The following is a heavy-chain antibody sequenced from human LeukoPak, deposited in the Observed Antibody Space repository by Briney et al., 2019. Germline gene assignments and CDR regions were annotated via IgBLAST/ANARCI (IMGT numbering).Heavy chain of an antibody. Sequence: ASVKVSCKASGYPFTSYGTSWVRQAPGQGLEWMGWISAYNGHTNYAQMLQGRVTMTTDTSTTTAYMELRNLRSDDTAIYYCARPYKGAVGDYWGQGTLVTVSS. D-gene: IGHD1-26*01. CDR2: ISAYNGHT. CDR3: ARPYKGAVGDY. CDR1: GYPFTSYG. V-gene: IGHV1-18*01. J-gene: IGHJ4*02.